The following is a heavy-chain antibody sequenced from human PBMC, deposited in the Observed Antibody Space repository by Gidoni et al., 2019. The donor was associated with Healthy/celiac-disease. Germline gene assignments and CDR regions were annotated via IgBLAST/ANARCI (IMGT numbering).Heavy chain of an antibody. CDR3: ARGDYGSGSYDYGMDV. CDR2: MNPNSGNT. D-gene: IGHD3-10*01. Sequence: QVQLVQSGAEVKKPGASVTVSCKASGYTFTSYDINWVRQATGQGLEWMGWMNPNSGNTGYAQKFQGRVTMTRNTSISTAYMELSSLRSEDTAVYYCARGDYGSGSYDYGMDVWGQGTTVTVSS. J-gene: IGHJ6*02. CDR1: GYTFTSYD. V-gene: IGHV1-8*01.